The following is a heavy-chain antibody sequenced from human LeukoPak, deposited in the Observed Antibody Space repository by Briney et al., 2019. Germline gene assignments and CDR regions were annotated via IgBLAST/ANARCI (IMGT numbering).Heavy chain of an antibody. Sequence: GGSLRLSCAASGFTFSSYGMHWVRQAPGKGLEWVAVIWYDGSNKYYADSVKGRFTISRDNSKNTLYLQMNSLRAEDTAVYYCAKDNTIFGVAANWFDPWGQGTLVTVSS. V-gene: IGHV3-33*06. CDR3: AKDNTIFGVAANWFDP. J-gene: IGHJ5*02. CDR2: IWYDGSNK. D-gene: IGHD3-3*01. CDR1: GFTFSSYG.